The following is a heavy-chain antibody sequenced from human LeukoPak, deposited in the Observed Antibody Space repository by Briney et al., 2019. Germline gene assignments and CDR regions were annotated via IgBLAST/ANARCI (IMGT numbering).Heavy chain of an antibody. CDR3: AKLPYGDYNHH. D-gene: IGHD4-17*01. CDR2: IKPDGSDK. J-gene: IGHJ5*02. CDR1: GFTFSSHW. V-gene: IGHV3-7*05. Sequence: SGGSLRLSCAASGFTFSSHWMSWVRQAPGKGLEWVANIKPDGSDKYYVDSVKGRFTISRDNAKNLLYLQMNSLRAEDTAVYYCAKLPYGDYNHHWGQGTLVTVSS.